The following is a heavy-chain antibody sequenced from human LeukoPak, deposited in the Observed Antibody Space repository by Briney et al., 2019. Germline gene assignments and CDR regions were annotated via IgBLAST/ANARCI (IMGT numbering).Heavy chain of an antibody. CDR1: GYSFTSNV. D-gene: IGHD6-19*01. CDR3: ARALMYSSGWYGGS. V-gene: IGHV1-18*01. J-gene: IGHJ5*02. Sequence: ASVKVSCKASGYSFTSNVISWVRQAPGQGLEWMGWISAYNGNTNYAQKLQGRVTMTTDTSTSTAYMELRSLRSDDTAVYYCARALMYSSGWYGGSWGQGTLVTVSS. CDR2: ISAYNGNT.